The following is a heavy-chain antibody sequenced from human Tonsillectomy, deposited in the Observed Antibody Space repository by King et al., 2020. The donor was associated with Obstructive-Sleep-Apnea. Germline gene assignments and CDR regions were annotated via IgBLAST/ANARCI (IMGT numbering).Heavy chain of an antibody. J-gene: IGHJ5*02. D-gene: IGHD2-2*01. CDR1: GYTFTSYG. V-gene: IGHV1-18*04. Sequence: QLVQSGAEVKKPGASVKVSCKASGYTFTSYGISWVRQAPGQGLEWMGWISAYNGNTNYAQKLQGRVTMTTDTSTSTAYMELRSLRSDDTAVYYCARDRCSSTSCYRAVLLRPKIADEGGFDPWGQGTLVTVSS. CDR2: ISAYNGNT. CDR3: ARDRCSSTSCYRAVLLRPKIADEGGFDP.